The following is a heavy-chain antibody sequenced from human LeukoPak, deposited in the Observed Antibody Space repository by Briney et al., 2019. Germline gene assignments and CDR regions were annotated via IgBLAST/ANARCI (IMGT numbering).Heavy chain of an antibody. D-gene: IGHD3-3*01. CDR3: ARADYDFWSGYYGGFDY. J-gene: IGHJ4*02. CDR2: IYHSGSI. CDR1: GGSISSGGHS. V-gene: IGHV4-30-2*01. Sequence: PPQTLSLTCAVSGGSISSGGHSWSWIRQPPGKGLEWIGYIYHSGSIYYNPSLKSRVTISVDRSKNQFSLKLSSVTAADTAVYYCARADYDFWSGYYGGFDYWGQGTLVTVSS.